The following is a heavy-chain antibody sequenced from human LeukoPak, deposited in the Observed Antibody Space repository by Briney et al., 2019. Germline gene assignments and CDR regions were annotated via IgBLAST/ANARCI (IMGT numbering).Heavy chain of an antibody. CDR2: ISAYNGNT. Sequence: ASVKVSCKASGYTFTSYGISWVRQAPGQGLEWMGWISAYNGNTNYAQKFQGRVTMTRDTSISTAYMELSRLRSDDTAVYYCAREYCSSTSCYYGGDYWGQRTLVTVSS. CDR1: GYTFTSYG. CDR3: AREYCSSTSCYYGGDY. J-gene: IGHJ4*02. V-gene: IGHV1-18*01. D-gene: IGHD2-2*01.